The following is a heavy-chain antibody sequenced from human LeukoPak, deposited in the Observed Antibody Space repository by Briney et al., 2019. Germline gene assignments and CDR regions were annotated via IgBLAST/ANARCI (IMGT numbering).Heavy chain of an antibody. Sequence: GGSLRLSCAASGFTFSSYAMSWVRQALGQGLEWVSAIGGGGDNTYYAHSVKGRFSISRDNSKNTLYLQMNTLGAEDTAVYYCAKMIAALGRYFDYWGQGTLVTVSS. CDR3: AKMIAALGRYFDY. V-gene: IGHV3-23*01. J-gene: IGHJ4*02. D-gene: IGHD6-6*01. CDR1: GFTFSSYA. CDR2: IGGGGDNT.